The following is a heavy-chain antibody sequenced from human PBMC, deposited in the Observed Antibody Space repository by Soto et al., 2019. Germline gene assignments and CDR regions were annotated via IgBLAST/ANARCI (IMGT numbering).Heavy chain of an antibody. CDR3: TYVYYNSGRWDA. Sequence: ITLKESGPTLVKPTQTLTLTCTFSGFSLSTSAVGVGWIRQPPGKALEWLALIYWDDDKRYSPSLKTTLTITKDTSKNQVVLTMTNMDPVDTATYYCTYVYYNSGRWDAWGQGTLVTVSS. CDR1: GFSLSTSAVG. V-gene: IGHV2-5*02. D-gene: IGHD3-10*01. J-gene: IGHJ5*02. CDR2: IYWDDDK.